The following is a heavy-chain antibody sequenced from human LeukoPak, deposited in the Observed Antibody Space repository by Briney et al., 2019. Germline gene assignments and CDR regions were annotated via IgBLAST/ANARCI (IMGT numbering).Heavy chain of an antibody. CDR2: INQDGSEK. Sequence: GGSLRLSCAASGFTFSSYWMSWVRQAPGKGLEWVANINQDGSEKYYVDSVKGRFTISRDNSKNTLYLQMNSLRAEDTAVYYCAKDLGRSTSCYDYWGQGTLVTVSS. CDR3: AKDLGRSTSCYDY. V-gene: IGHV3-7*01. D-gene: IGHD2-2*01. CDR1: GFTFSSYW. J-gene: IGHJ4*02.